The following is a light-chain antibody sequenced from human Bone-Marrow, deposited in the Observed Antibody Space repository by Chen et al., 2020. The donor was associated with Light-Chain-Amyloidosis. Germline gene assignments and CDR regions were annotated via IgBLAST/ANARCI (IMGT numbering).Light chain of an antibody. CDR2: DDS. V-gene: IGLV3-21*02. CDR1: NIGSTS. J-gene: IGLJ3*02. Sequence: SYVLTQPSSVSVAPGQTATIACGGNNIGSTSVHWYQQTPGQAPRLVVYDDSDRPSGIPERLSGSTSGNTATLTIGRVEAGDEADYYCQVWDRSSDRPVFGGGTKLTVL. CDR3: QVWDRSSDRPV.